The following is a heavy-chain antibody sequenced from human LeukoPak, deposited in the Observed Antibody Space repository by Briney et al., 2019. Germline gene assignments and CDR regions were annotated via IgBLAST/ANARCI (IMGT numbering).Heavy chain of an antibody. Sequence: PGGSLRLSCAASGFTLVGYAMSWVRQAPGKGLEWVSGINGNGDGTYYADSVKGRFTISRDNSKNTLYLQMNRLGAEDTAVYYCAKDRPNGSDHWGQGTLVTVSS. CDR2: INGNGDGT. V-gene: IGHV3-23*01. CDR1: GFTLVGYA. CDR3: AKDRPNGSDH. J-gene: IGHJ5*02. D-gene: IGHD1-26*01.